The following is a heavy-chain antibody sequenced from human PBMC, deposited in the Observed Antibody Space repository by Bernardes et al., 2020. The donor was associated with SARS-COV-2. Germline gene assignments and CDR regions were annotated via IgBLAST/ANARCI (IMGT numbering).Heavy chain of an antibody. J-gene: IGHJ4*02. CDR3: VRDEYIVVGPAAGVFAS. CDR2: IGQAGSDT. D-gene: IGHD2-2*01. CDR1: GFSFGGHW. V-gene: IGHV3-7*03. Sequence: GGSLRLSCAASGFSFGGHWMTWVRQLPGKGLEWVANIGQAGSDTRYLKSVEGRFTISRDNSKKTLYLQMDGLRAEDTALYFCVRDEYIVVGPAAGVFASWGRGTLVTVSS.